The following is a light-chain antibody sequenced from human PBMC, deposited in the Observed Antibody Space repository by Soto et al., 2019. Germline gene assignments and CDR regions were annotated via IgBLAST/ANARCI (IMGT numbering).Light chain of an antibody. CDR2: EVS. CDR1: SSDFGRFNY. V-gene: IGLV2-14*01. J-gene: IGLJ1*01. CDR3: SSYTSSTDV. Sequence: QSVLTQPASVSGSPGQSITISCTGTSSDFGRFNYVSWYQQHPGKAPKLMIFEVSNRPSGVSNRFSGSKSGNTASLTISGLQAEDEADYFCSSYTSSTDVFGTGTKLTVL.